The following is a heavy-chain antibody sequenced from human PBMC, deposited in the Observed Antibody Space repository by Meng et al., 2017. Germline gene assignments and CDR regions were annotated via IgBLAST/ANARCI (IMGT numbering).Heavy chain of an antibody. D-gene: IGHD2-2*01. CDR2: IYYSGST. Sequence: SETLSLTCTVSGGSISSYYWSWIRQPPGKGLEWIGYIYYSGSTYYNPSLKSRVTISVDTSKNQFSLKLSSVTAADTAVYYCARTSLVVVPAAINWFDPWGQGTLVTVSS. J-gene: IGHJ5*02. CDR1: GGSISSYY. CDR3: ARTSLVVVPAAINWFDP. V-gene: IGHV4-59*06.